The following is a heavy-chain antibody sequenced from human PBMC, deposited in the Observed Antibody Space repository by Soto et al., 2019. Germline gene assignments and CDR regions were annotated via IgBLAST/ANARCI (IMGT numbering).Heavy chain of an antibody. J-gene: IGHJ4*02. V-gene: IGHV3-23*01. D-gene: IGHD3-3*01. CDR1: GFTFSSYA. Sequence: EVQLLESGGGLVQPGGSLRLSCAASGFTFSSYAMSWVRQAPGKGLEWVSAISGSGGSTYYADSVKGRFTISRDNSKNTLYLQMNSLRAEDTAVYYCAKDSTYYDFWSGYYFSIYFDYWGQGTLVTVSS. CDR2: ISGSGGST. CDR3: AKDSTYYDFWSGYYFSIYFDY.